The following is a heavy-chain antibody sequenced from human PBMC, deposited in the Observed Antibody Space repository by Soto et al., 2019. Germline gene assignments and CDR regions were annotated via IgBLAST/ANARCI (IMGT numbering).Heavy chain of an antibody. J-gene: IGHJ6*02. D-gene: IGHD3-10*01. V-gene: IGHV1-24*01. Sequence: ASVKVSCKVSEYTLTELSMHWVRQAPGKGLEWMGGFDPEDGETIYAQKFQGRVTMTEDTSTDTAYMELSSLRSEDTAVYYCATAYGSGSYLPPNYYGMDVWGQGTTVTVSS. CDR2: FDPEDGET. CDR3: ATAYGSGSYLPPNYYGMDV. CDR1: EYTLTELS.